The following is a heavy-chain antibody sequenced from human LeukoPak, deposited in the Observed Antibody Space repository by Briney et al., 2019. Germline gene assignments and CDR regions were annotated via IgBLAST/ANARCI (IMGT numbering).Heavy chain of an antibody. V-gene: IGHV1-18*01. D-gene: IGHD6-13*01. Sequence: GESLKVSCKASGYTFTSYGISWVRQAPGQGLEWMGWISAYNGNTNYAPKVQGRVTMTTDTSTSTAYMELRSLRSDDTAVYYCARDLSTAGGSSWYSGMDVWGQGTTVTVSS. CDR1: GYTFTSYG. CDR3: ARDLSTAGGSSWYSGMDV. CDR2: ISAYNGNT. J-gene: IGHJ6*02.